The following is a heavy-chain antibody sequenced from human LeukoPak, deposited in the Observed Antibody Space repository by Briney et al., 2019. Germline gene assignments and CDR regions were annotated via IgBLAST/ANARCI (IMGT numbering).Heavy chain of an antibody. J-gene: IGHJ3*02. CDR2: IYTSGST. CDR3: ARAPYDFWSGSDAFDI. V-gene: IGHV4-4*07. Sequence: TSETLSLTCTVSGGSISSYYRSWIRQPAGKGLEWIGRIYTSGSTNYNPSLKSRVTMSVDTSKNQFSLKLSSVTAADTAVYYCARAPYDFWSGSDAFDIWGQGTMVTVSS. CDR1: GGSISSYY. D-gene: IGHD3-3*01.